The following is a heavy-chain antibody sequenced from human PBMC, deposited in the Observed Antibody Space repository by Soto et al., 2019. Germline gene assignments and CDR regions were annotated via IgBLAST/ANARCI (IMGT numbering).Heavy chain of an antibody. Sequence: SETLSLTCTVSGGSISSGGYYWSWIRQHPGKGLEWIGYIYYSGSTNYSPSLKSRVTIAIDTSKNQFSLKLNSVTAADTAVYYCAKGNGWYYYWGQGTLVTVSS. CDR1: GGSISSGGYY. J-gene: IGHJ4*01. CDR2: IYYSGST. CDR3: AKGNGWYYY. D-gene: IGHD6-19*01. V-gene: IGHV4-61*08.